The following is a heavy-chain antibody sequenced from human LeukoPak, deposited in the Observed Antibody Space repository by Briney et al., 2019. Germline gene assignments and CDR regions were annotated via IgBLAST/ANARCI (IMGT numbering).Heavy chain of an antibody. CDR1: GFTFSSYA. V-gene: IGHV3-30-3*01. D-gene: IGHD5-18*01. J-gene: IGHJ4*02. CDR2: ISYDGSNK. Sequence: GRSLRLSCAASGFTFSSYAMHWVRQAPGKGLEWVAVISYDGSNKYYADSVKGRFTISRDNSKNTLYLQMNSLRAEDTAVYYCARENCSYGLCYFDYWGQGTLVTVSS. CDR3: ARENCSYGLCYFDY.